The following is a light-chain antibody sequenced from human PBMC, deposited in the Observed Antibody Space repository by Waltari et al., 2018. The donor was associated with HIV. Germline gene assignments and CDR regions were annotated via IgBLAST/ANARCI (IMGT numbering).Light chain of an antibody. J-gene: IGLJ1*01. V-gene: IGLV1-44*01. Sequence: QSVLTQPPSASGTPGQRVTLSSSGRRSNIGTNTVNWYQQFPGTAPKLLIYNNYQRPSGVPDRFSGSKSGTSASLAISGLQSEDEADYYCAAWDDSLNGYVFGTGTKVTVL. CDR3: AAWDDSLNGYV. CDR1: RSNIGTNT. CDR2: NNY.